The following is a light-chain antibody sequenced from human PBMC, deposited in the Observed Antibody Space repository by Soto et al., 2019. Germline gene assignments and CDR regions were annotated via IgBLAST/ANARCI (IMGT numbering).Light chain of an antibody. CDR1: QSFRGL. Sequence: VVLTQSPLPVSLSAGVSTTLSSRASQSFRGLLAWYQQKPGQAPRLLIYDAYNRATGIPPRFSGSGSGTDFTLTISDVEPEDFAVYYCHQRQSWPRTFGQGTKVDIK. CDR2: DAY. J-gene: IGKJ1*01. V-gene: IGKV3-11*01. CDR3: HQRQSWPRT.